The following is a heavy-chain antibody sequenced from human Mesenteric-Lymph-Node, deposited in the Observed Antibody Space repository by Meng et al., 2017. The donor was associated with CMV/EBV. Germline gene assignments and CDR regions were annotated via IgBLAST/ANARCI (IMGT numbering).Heavy chain of an antibody. CDR1: GYRFSSYG. Sequence: ASVKVSCKASGYRFSSYGINWVRQAPGQGLEWMGWISVHNGKTNYAQKFRGRVIITADASTSTAYMEMRSLGSDDTAMYYCASSRWGSGSYYDPSFDYWGQGTLVTVSS. CDR2: ISVHNGKT. D-gene: IGHD3-10*01. J-gene: IGHJ4*02. CDR3: ASSRWGSGSYYDPSFDY. V-gene: IGHV1-18*01.